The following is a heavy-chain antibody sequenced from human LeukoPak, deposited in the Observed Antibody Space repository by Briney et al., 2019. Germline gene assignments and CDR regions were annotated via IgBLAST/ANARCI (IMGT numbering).Heavy chain of an antibody. CDR1: GDSISSYY. D-gene: IGHD1-26*01. J-gene: IGHJ4*02. Sequence: SETLSLTCTVSGDSISSYYWSWIRQPPGTGLEWIGYIYYSGSINYNPSLKSRVTISVDTSKNQFSLKLSSVTAADTAVYYCARHYSGSYYGYFDYWGQGTLVAVSS. CDR3: ARHYSGSYYGYFDY. CDR2: IYYSGSI. V-gene: IGHV4-59*01.